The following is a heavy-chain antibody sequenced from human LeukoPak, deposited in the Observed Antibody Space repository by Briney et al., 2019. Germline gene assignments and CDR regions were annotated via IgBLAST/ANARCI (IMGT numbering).Heavy chain of an antibody. CDR1: GFTFSSYG. D-gene: IGHD2/OR15-2a*01. CDR2: IRYDGSNK. V-gene: IGHV3-30*02. Sequence: GGSLRLSCAASGFTFSSYGMHWVRQTPGKGLEWVAFIRYDGSNKYYADSVKGRFTISRDDSKNTLYLQMNSLRAEDTAVYYCAEVRIRDYWGQGTLVTVSS. J-gene: IGHJ4*02. CDR3: AEVRIRDY.